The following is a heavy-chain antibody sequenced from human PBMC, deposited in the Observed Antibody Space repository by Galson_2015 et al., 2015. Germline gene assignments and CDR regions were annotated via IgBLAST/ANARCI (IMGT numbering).Heavy chain of an antibody. Sequence: SLRLSCAAFGFTFSDYYLTWIRQAPGKGLEWVSYISGGGNTISYADSVKGRFTISRDNAKDSLYLQMNSLRAEDTAVYYCARGRYYYDGSGAWGQGTLVTVSS. D-gene: IGHD3-22*01. J-gene: IGHJ4*02. V-gene: IGHV3-11*01. CDR2: ISGGGNTI. CDR3: ARGRYYYDGSGA. CDR1: GFTFSDYY.